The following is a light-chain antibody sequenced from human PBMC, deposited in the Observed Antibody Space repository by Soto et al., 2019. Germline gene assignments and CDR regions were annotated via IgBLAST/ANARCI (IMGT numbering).Light chain of an antibody. J-gene: IGKJ1*01. V-gene: IGKV3-15*01. Sequence: EIVMTQSPATLSVSPGERATLSCRASQSVSSNLAWYQQIPGQAPRLLIYGASTRATGIPARFSGSGSGTEFTLTISSLQSEDFAVYNCQQYNNWPTWTFGQGTKVDIK. CDR2: GAS. CDR3: QQYNNWPTWT. CDR1: QSVSSN.